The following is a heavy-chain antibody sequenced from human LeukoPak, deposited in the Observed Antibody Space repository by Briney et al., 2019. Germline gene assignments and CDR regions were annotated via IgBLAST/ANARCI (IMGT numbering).Heavy chain of an antibody. J-gene: IGHJ6*02. CDR2: ISGSGGST. V-gene: IGHV3-23*01. Sequence: GGSLRLSCAASGFTFSSYAMSWVRQAPGKGLEWVSAISGSGGSTYYADSVKGRFTISRDNAKNSLYLQMNSLRAEDTALYYCSRDHSSYCTSTSCSAFGMDVWGQGTTVTVSS. CDR3: SRDHSSYCTSTSCSAFGMDV. CDR1: GFTFSSYA. D-gene: IGHD2-2*01.